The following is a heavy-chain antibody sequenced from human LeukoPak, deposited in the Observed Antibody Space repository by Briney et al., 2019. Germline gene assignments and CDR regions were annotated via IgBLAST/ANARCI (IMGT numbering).Heavy chain of an antibody. D-gene: IGHD5-24*01. Sequence: GRSLRLSCAASGFTFSSYVMHWVRQAPGKGLEWVAVISYDGSNKYYADSVKGRFTISRDNSKNTLYLQMNSLRAEDTAVYYCAKMAQNFGYCCQGPLVIVSS. CDR2: ISYDGSNK. CDR3: AKMAQNFGY. V-gene: IGHV3-30*18. J-gene: IGHJ4*02. CDR1: GFTFSSYV.